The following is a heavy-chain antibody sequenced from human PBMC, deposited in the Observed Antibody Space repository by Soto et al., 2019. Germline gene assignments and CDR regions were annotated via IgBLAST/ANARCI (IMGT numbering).Heavy chain of an antibody. CDR3: AKDLGSNGWYFDY. V-gene: IGHV3-23*01. D-gene: IGHD6-19*01. J-gene: IGHJ4*02. CDR1: GFTFSSYA. CDR2: ISGSGGST. Sequence: EVQLLESGGGLLQPGGSLRLSCAASGFTFSSYAMNWVRQAPGKGLEGVSGISGSGGSTYYADSVKGRFTISRDNSKNTLYLQMNSLRAEDTAVYYCAKDLGSNGWYFDYWGQGTLVTVSS.